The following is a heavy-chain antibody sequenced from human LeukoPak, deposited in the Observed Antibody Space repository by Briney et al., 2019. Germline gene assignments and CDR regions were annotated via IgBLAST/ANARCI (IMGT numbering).Heavy chain of an antibody. CDR2: IKSDGST. CDR1: GFTFSSYW. J-gene: IGHJ1*01. D-gene: IGHD3-3*01. V-gene: IGHV3-74*01. Sequence: PGGSLRLSCAASGFTFSSYWMHWVRQAPGKGLVWVSRIKSDGSTRYADSVKGRFTISRDNAKNTVSLQMNSLRAEDTGVYYCARAPSEIGGYYPEYFRHWGERTLVTVS. CDR3: ARAPSEIGGYYPEYFRH.